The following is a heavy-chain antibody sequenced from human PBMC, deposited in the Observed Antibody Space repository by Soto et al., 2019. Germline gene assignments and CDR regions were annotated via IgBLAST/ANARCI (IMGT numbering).Heavy chain of an antibody. Sequence: QVQLQESGPGLVKPSETLSLTCTVSGVSITPYFWSWIRQPAGKAPEWVGHIYASGRTTYNPSLKSRVTMCVSQTQDSLRLTSVTAADTAVYYCARHFDVDPSLDQYYFDLWGRGALVTVSS. V-gene: IGHV4-4*07. CDR2: IYASGRT. D-gene: IGHD3-9*01. CDR3: ARHFDVDPSLDQYYFDL. CDR1: GVSITPYF. J-gene: IGHJ2*01.